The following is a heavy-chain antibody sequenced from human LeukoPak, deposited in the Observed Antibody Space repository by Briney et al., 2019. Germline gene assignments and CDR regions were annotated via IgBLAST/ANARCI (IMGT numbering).Heavy chain of an antibody. CDR1: GGSISSYY. D-gene: IGHD6-13*01. CDR2: IYYSGTT. CDR3: ARGVYIAAAQYGY. Sequence: SETLSLTCTVSGGSISSYYWSWIRQPPGKGLEWIGYIYYSGTTNYNPSLKSRVTISVDTSKNQFSLKLSSVSAADTAVYYCARGVYIAAAQYGYWGQGTLVTVSS. V-gene: IGHV4-59*01. J-gene: IGHJ4*02.